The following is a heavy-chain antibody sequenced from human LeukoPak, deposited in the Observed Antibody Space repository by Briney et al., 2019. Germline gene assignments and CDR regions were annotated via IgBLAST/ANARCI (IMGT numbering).Heavy chain of an antibody. CDR3: ARDPSRSGSYRFDS. J-gene: IGHJ4*02. CDR1: GFSFSNYA. V-gene: IGHV3-30-3*01. D-gene: IGHD1-26*01. CDR2: ISYDGTNK. Sequence: GGPLRLSCAASGFSFSNYAMHWVRQAPGKGLEWVAVISYDGTNKYYAESVKGRFTISRDNSKNTLDLQMNSLRVEDTAVYYCARDPSRSGSYRFDSWGQGTLVTVSS.